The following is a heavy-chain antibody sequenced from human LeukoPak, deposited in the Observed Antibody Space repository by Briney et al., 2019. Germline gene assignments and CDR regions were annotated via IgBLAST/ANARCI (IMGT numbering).Heavy chain of an antibody. CDR3: ATNAMELHY. Sequence: PGRSLRLSCAASGFTFSNHPLTWVRQAPGQGLEWVSTVSSSGGSTYYADSVKGRFTISRDNSKNTLFLQMNSLRSEDTAVYYCATNAMELHYWGQGTLVTVSS. CDR2: VSSSGGST. CDR1: GFTFSNHP. D-gene: IGHD1-7*01. J-gene: IGHJ4*02. V-gene: IGHV3-23*01.